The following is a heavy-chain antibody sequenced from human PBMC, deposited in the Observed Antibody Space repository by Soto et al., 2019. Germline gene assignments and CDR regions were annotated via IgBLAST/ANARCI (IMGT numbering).Heavy chain of an antibody. CDR2: IYYSGST. Sequence: PSETLSLTCTVSGGSISSGDYYWSWIRQPPGKGLEWIGYIYYSGSTYHNPSLKSRVTISLDTSKNQFSLKLSSVTAADTAVYYCASGPPGIRRFDYXGQGTLVTVYS. J-gene: IGHJ4*02. CDR1: GGSISSGDYY. CDR3: ASGPPGIRRFDY. V-gene: IGHV4-30-4*01. D-gene: IGHD3-3*02.